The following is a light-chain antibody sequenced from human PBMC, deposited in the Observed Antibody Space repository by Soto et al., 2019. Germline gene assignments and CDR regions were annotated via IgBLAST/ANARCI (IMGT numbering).Light chain of an antibody. J-gene: IGKJ3*01. V-gene: IGKV3-15*01. CDR2: SAS. CDR3: QHRNNRPFS. CDR1: QSVSSH. Sequence: EIVMTQSPATLSVSPGESATLSCRASQSVSSHLAWFQQKPGQVPRLLIYSASTRVPGIPARFSGSGSGTEFTLTISGLQSEDFAVYYCQHRNNRPFSFGPGTKVDIK.